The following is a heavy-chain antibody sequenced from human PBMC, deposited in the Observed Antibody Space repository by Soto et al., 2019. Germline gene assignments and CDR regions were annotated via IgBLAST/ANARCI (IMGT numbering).Heavy chain of an antibody. Sequence: QVQLQESGPGLVKPSETLSLTCTVSGGPITSYYWSWIRQTPGKGLDWIGLIYYSGSTNYNPSFPSRVTISVDTSKNRFSLNLRSATAADTAVYYCARHGGDCSGGTCYTNWFDPWGQGTLVTVSS. V-gene: IGHV4-59*08. CDR2: IYYSGST. D-gene: IGHD2-15*01. CDR1: GGPITSYY. CDR3: ARHGGDCSGGTCYTNWFDP. J-gene: IGHJ5*02.